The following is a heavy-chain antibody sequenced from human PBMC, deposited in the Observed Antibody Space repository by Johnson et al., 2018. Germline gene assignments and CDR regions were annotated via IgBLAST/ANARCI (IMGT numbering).Heavy chain of an antibody. CDR2: IKSKTDGGTT. CDR3: TTDLGSTTVVTDYYYYMDV. V-gene: IGHV3-15*07. Sequence: VQLVESGGGLVKPGGSLRLSCAASGFTFSNAWMNWVRQAPGKGLEWVGRIKSKTDGGTTDYAAPVNGRLTIPRDASKNTLLRQMNSLKTEDTAVYYCTTDLGSTTVVTDYYYYMDVWGKGTTVTVSS. CDR1: GFTFSNAW. J-gene: IGHJ6*03. D-gene: IGHD4-23*01.